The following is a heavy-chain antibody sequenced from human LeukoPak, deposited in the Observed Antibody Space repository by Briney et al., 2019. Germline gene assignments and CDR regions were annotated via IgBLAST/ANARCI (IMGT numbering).Heavy chain of an antibody. CDR3: ARTRVDTTTFDYFDY. CDR2: IYSGGST. V-gene: IGHV3-53*01. Sequence: GGSLRLSCVVSGFTVSTNFMSWVRQAPGERLEWASVIYSGGSTYYADSVKGRFTISRDNSKNTPYLQMNSLRAEDTAVYYCARTRVDTTTFDYFDYWGQGTLVTVSS. J-gene: IGHJ4*02. CDR1: GFTVSTNF. D-gene: IGHD4-11*01.